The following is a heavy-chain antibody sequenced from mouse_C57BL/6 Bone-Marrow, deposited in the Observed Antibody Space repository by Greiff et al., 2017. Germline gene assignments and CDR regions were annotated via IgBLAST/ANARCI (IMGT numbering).Heavy chain of an antibody. Sequence: VQLQQSGAELVKPGASVKLSCKASGYTFTSYWMQWVKQRPGQGLEWIGEIDPSDSYTNYNQKFKGKATLTVDTSSSTAYMQLSSLTSEDSAVYYCAREVYSNSYFDYGGQGTTLTVSS. J-gene: IGHJ2*01. CDR1: GYTFTSYW. V-gene: IGHV1-50*01. D-gene: IGHD2-5*01. CDR2: IDPSDSYT. CDR3: AREVYSNSYFDY.